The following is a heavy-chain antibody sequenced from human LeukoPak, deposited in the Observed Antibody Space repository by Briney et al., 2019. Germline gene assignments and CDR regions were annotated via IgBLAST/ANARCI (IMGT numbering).Heavy chain of an antibody. V-gene: IGHV4-59*01. D-gene: IGHD1-26*01. J-gene: IGHJ3*02. CDR3: ARSTPILQYSGNYQSGAIDI. CDR2: IYYSGST. Sequence: KSSETLSLTCTVSGGSISSYYWSWIRQPPVKGLEWIGCIYYSGSTNYNPSLKSRVTISVDTAKNQFSLKLSSVTAADTAVYYCARSTPILQYSGNYQSGAIDIWGQGTMVTVSS. CDR1: GGSISSYY.